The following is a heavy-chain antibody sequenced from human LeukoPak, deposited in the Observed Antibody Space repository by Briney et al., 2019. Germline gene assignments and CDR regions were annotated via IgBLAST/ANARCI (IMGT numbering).Heavy chain of an antibody. Sequence: PSETLSLTCSVSGGSISHYYGSWIRQPAGKGLEWIGRIYNSGSTNYNPSLKSRVTMSVDTSKNQFSLKLSSVAAADTAVYFCARGPYSYDSSGAFDIWGQGTMVTVSS. CDR3: ARGPYSYDSSGAFDI. CDR1: GGSISHYY. V-gene: IGHV4-4*07. D-gene: IGHD3-22*01. J-gene: IGHJ3*02. CDR2: IYNSGST.